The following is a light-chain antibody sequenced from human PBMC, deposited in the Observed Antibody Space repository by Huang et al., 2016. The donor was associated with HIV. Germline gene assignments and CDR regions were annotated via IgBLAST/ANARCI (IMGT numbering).Light chain of an antibody. V-gene: IGKV3-11*01. CDR2: DVS. CDR3: QQRSKWPLT. Sequence: EIVLTQSPVPLSLSPGDRATLSCRARQSIGTYLAGYQKKSGQAPRLLIYDVSNRAAGVPARFSASGSETDFTLTIASLDPDDFAIYHCQQRSKWPLTFGGGTKVEMK. J-gene: IGKJ4*01. CDR1: QSIGTY.